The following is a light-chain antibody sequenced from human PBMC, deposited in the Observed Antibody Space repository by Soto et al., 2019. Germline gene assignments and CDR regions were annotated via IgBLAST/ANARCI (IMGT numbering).Light chain of an antibody. CDR3: AAWDDGLNALV. CDR1: SSNIGSNT. Sequence: QSVLTQPPSASGTPGQTVIISCSWSSSNIGSNTVNWYQQLPGTAPKLLIFSNSQRPSGVPDRFSGCRSGTSASLPITGVQSEDEAHYYCAAWDDGLNALVFGGGTKLTVL. V-gene: IGLV1-44*01. CDR2: SNS. J-gene: IGLJ2*01.